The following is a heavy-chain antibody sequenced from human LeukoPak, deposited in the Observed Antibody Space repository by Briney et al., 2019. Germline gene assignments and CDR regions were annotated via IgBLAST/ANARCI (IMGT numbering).Heavy chain of an antibody. CDR3: ARLTRRSGNYFDY. D-gene: IGHD1-1*01. J-gene: IGHJ4*02. Sequence: SETLSLTCAVYGGSFSGYYWSWIRQPPGKGLEWIGEINHSGGTNYNPSLQSRVTISVDTSKSQFSLKLSSVTAADTAVYYCARLTRRSGNYFDYWGQGTLVTVSS. CDR1: GGSFSGYY. V-gene: IGHV4-34*01. CDR2: INHSGGT.